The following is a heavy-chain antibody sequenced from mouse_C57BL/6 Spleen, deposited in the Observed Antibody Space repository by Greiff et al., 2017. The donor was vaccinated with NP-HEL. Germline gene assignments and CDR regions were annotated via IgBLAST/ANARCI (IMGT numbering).Heavy chain of an antibody. CDR3: AKYGSSLGFAY. D-gene: IGHD1-1*01. CDR2: INPNYGTT. J-gene: IGHJ3*01. V-gene: IGHV1-39*01. Sequence: EVKLVESGPELVKPGASVKISCKASGYSFTDYNMNWVKQSNGKSLEWIGVINPNYGTTSYNQKFKGKATLTVDQSSSTAYMQLNSLTSEDSAVYYCAKYGSSLGFAYWGQGTLVTVSA. CDR1: GYSFTDYN.